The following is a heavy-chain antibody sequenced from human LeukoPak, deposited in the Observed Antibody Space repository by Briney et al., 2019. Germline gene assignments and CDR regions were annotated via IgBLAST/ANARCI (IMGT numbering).Heavy chain of an antibody. CDR3: ARGLFSVTTFHGMDV. CDR1: GGSISSYY. CDR2: IYSTGST. Sequence: SETLSLTCTVSGGSISSYYWSWIRQPAGKGLEWIGRIYSTGSTNYNPSLKSRVTMSVDTSKNQFSLRLRSVTAADTAVYYCARGLFSVTTFHGMDVWGQGTTVTVSS. V-gene: IGHV4-4*07. J-gene: IGHJ6*02. D-gene: IGHD4-17*01.